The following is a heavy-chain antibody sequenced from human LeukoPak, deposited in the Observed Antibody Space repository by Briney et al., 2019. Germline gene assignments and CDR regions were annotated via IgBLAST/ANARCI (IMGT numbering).Heavy chain of an antibody. D-gene: IGHD2-21*01. V-gene: IGHV3-30*18. CDR3: AKSYHDYSNYFFGMDV. J-gene: IGHJ6*02. CDR2: ISYDGSSK. CDR1: GFNSRTYG. Sequence: GGSLRLSRAASGFNSRTYGLHWVRQAPGKGLDWVATISYDGSSKYFADSVKGRFSISRDNSKNTMNLQMNSLRPDDTAVYYCAKSYHDYSNYFFGMDVWGHGTTVTVSS.